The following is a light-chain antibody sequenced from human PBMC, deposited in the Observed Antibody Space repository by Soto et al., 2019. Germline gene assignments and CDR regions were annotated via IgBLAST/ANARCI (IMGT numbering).Light chain of an antibody. V-gene: IGKV3-20*01. Sequence: EVVLTQSPGTLSLSPGERATLSCRASQSVSSSYLAWYQQKPGQAPRLLIYGASSRATGIPDRVSGSESGTDFTLTISRLEPEDFAVYYCQQYGSAPPRITFGGGTKVEIK. J-gene: IGKJ4*01. CDR2: GAS. CDR3: QQYGSAPPRIT. CDR1: QSVSSSY.